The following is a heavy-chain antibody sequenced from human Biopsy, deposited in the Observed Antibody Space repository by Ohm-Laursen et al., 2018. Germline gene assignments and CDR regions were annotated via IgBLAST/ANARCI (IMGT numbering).Heavy chain of an antibody. Sequence: SDTLSLTCTVSAASVSGGTFYLSWIRQPPGKGLEWIGYMFNRKSTYYSPPLKSRVTILLDTSKNQFSLKLSSVTVADTALYYCAKDVRVKVQLDGMDVWGQGTTVTVSS. CDR1: AASVSGGTFY. J-gene: IGHJ6*02. CDR3: AKDVRVKVQLDGMDV. V-gene: IGHV4-61*01. D-gene: IGHD1-1*01. CDR2: MFNRKST.